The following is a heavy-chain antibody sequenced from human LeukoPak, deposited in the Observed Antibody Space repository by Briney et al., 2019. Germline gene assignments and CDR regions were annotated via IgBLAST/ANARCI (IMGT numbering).Heavy chain of an antibody. Sequence: PGGSLRLSCAVSGFTFSSFWMSWVRQAPGKGLEWVANIKKGGSQKYYVDSVEGRFTISRDNAKNSLYLQMDSLRVDDTAVYYCTRVFGGYDVSDYWGQGTLVTVSS. V-gene: IGHV3-7*03. CDR3: TRVFGGYDVSDY. CDR2: IKKGGSQK. D-gene: IGHD3-3*01. J-gene: IGHJ4*02. CDR1: GFTFSSFW.